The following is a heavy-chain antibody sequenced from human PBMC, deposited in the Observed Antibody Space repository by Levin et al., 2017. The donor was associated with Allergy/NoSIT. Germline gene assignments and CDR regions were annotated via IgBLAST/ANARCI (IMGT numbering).Heavy chain of an antibody. CDR2: IYRDDDK. V-gene: IGHV2-5*02. Sequence: ESGPTLVKPTQTLTLTCTFSGFSLSTSGVGVGWIRQPPGKALEWLALIYRDDDKRYSPSLKSRLTITKDTSKNQVVLTMTNMDPVDTATYYCAHSSRAATLHSRDWFDPWGQGTLVTVSS. CDR1: GFSLSTSGVG. CDR3: AHSSRAATLHSRDWFDP. D-gene: IGHD2-15*01. J-gene: IGHJ5*02.